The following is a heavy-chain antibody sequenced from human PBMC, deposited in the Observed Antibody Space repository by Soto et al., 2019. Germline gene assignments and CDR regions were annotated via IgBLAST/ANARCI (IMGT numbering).Heavy chain of an antibody. Sequence: EVQLLESGGGVVQPGASLRLYCAASGFSFNDYAMTWVRQAPGKGLEWVSAINDDGDSTYYADSVKGRFTISRDNSKNTVFLEMNSLRADDTAAYHCAKGVVMRAVNDALDIWGQGTMVTVSS. CDR3: AKGVVMRAVNDALDI. CDR1: GFSFNDYA. D-gene: IGHD3-22*01. J-gene: IGHJ3*02. CDR2: INDDGDST. V-gene: IGHV3-23*01.